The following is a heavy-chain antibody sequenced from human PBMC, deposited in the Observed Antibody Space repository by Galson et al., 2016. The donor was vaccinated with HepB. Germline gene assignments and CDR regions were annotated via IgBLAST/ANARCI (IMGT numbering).Heavy chain of an antibody. D-gene: IGHD3-3*01. V-gene: IGHV3-21*01. Sequence: SLRLSCAATGFPFSTQSMNWVRQAPGGGLEWIASIISSGSVISYADSVKGRFTISRDKARNSLYLEMTSLRAEDTAVYYCARVQYRLGFFFDYWGQGALVTVSS. CDR3: ARVQYRLGFFFDY. CDR1: GFPFSTQS. CDR2: IISSGSVI. J-gene: IGHJ4*02.